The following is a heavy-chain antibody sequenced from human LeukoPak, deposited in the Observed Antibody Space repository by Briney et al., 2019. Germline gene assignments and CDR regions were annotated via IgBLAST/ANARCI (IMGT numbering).Heavy chain of an antibody. CDR1: GHSFTSYW. D-gene: IGHD2-2*01. V-gene: IGHV5-10-1*01. J-gene: IGHJ6*02. CDR2: IDPSDSYT. CDR3: ARRPVATNYYYGMDV. Sequence: GESLKISCKGSGHSFTSYWISWVRQMPGKGLEWMGRIDPSDSYTNYSPSFQGHVTTSSDQSISAAYLQWSSLKASDTAIYYCARRPVATNYYYGMDVWGQGTTVTVSS.